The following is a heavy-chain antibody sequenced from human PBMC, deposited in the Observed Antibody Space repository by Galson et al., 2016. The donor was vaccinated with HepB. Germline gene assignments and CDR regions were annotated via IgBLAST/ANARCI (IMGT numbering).Heavy chain of an antibody. CDR1: GFTLSSYG. D-gene: IGHD3-16*01. CDR3: AREGRGAYSNTIDS. Sequence: SLRLSCAASGFTLSSYGIHWVRQAPGKGLEWISYISRSSSYIIYADSVKGRFTISRDDAKNSLYLQMNSLRAEDTAVYYCAREGRGAYSNTIDSWGQGTLVTVSS. J-gene: IGHJ4*02. CDR2: ISRSSSYI. V-gene: IGHV3-21*05.